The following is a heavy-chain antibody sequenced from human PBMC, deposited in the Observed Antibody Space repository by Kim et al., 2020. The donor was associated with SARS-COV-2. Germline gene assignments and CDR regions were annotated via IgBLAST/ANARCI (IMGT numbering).Heavy chain of an antibody. CDR3: AKDHNCSSTSCYRGPGAFDI. D-gene: IGHD2-2*02. Sequence: RFTISRDNAKNSLYLQMNSLRAEDTALYYCAKDHNCSSTSCYRGPGAFDIWGQGTMVTVSS. V-gene: IGHV3-9*01. J-gene: IGHJ3*02.